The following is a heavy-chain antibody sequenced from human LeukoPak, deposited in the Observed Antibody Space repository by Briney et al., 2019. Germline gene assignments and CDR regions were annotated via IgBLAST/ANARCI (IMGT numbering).Heavy chain of an antibody. CDR3: ARASGSYWWFDS. CDR2: VNPNSGDT. V-gene: IGHV1-2*02. D-gene: IGHD1-26*01. J-gene: IGHJ5*01. CDR1: GYTFTGYY. Sequence: ASVKVSCKASGYTFTGYYLHWVRQAPGQGLEWMGCVNPNSGDTNYAQKFQGSVTMTRDTSISTVYMELSRLRSDDTAVYYCARASGSYWWFDSWGQGTMVTVSS.